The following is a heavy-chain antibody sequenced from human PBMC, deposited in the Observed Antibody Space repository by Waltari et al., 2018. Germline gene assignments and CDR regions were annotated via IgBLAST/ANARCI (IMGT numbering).Heavy chain of an antibody. CDR3: ARDLYCSSTSCYIRYGMDV. J-gene: IGHJ6*02. CDR2: IIPILGIA. D-gene: IGHD2-2*02. CDR1: GGPFRSYA. V-gene: IGHV1-69*09. Sequence: QVQLVQSGAAVKKPGSSVKVSCKASGGPFRSYAISMVRPAPRPGLEWMGTIIPILGIANYAKKFQGRVTITADKSTSTAYMELSSLRSEDTAVYYCARDLYCSSTSCYIRYGMDVWGQGTTVTVSS.